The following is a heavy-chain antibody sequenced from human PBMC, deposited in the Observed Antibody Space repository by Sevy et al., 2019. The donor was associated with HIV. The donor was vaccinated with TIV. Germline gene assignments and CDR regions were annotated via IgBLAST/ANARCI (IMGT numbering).Heavy chain of an antibody. J-gene: IGHJ4*02. CDR3: ARERVGMGATFDY. CDR2: ISYDGSNK. D-gene: IGHD1-26*01. Sequence: GGSLRLSCAASGFTFSSYAMHWVRQAPGKGLEWVAVISYDGSNKYYADSVKGRFTISRDNSKNTLYLQMNSLRAEDTAVYYCARERVGMGATFDYWGQGTLVTVSS. V-gene: IGHV3-30*04. CDR1: GFTFSSYA.